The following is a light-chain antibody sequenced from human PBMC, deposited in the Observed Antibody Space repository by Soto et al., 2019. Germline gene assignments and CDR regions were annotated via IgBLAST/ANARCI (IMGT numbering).Light chain of an antibody. CDR1: SSDIGDYTS. J-gene: IGLJ2*01. V-gene: IGLV2-14*01. CDR3: SSYTTSSII. CDR2: EVT. Sequence: QSVLTQPASVSWSPGQSITISCTGTSSDIGDYTSVSWYQQHPGKAPKLMIYEVTNRPSGVSIHFSGSKSGNTASLTISGLQAEDEADYYCSSYTTSSIIFGGGTQLTVL.